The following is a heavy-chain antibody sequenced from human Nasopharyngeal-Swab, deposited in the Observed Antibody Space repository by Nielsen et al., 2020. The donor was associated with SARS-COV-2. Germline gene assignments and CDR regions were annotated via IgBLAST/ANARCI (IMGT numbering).Heavy chain of an antibody. CDR1: GFSFRTSP. J-gene: IGHJ3*02. CDR2: IASDGSLYA. D-gene: IGHD2-2*01. V-gene: IGHV3-30*04. CDR3: AREGFTSGHAGTFDI. Sequence: GESLKISCEASGFSFRTSPMHWVRQAPDKGLEWVAVIASDGSLYAQYGDPVKGQFTISRDDSKNTLDLQMNSLRHEDTAVYYCAREGFTSGHAGTFDIRGQGTMVTVSS.